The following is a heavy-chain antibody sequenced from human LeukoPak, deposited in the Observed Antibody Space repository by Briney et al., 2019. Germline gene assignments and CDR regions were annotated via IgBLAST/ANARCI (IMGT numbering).Heavy chain of an antibody. V-gene: IGHV1-2*02. D-gene: IGHD3-9*01. Sequence: ASVKVSCKASGYTFTGYYMHWVRQAPGQGLEWMGWINPNSGGTNYAQKFQGRVTMTRDTSISTAYMELSRLRSDDTAVYYCARAYYDILTGYPNDAFDIWGQGTMVTVSS. J-gene: IGHJ3*02. CDR1: GYTFTGYY. CDR3: ARAYYDILTGYPNDAFDI. CDR2: INPNSGGT.